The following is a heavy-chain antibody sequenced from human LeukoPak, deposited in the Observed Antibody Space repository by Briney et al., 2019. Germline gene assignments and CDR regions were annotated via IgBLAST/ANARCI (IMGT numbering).Heavy chain of an antibody. V-gene: IGHV4-39*07. D-gene: IGHD3-3*01. Sequence: SETLSLTCTVSGGSISSSSYYWGWIRQPPGKGLEWIGSIYYSGSTNYNPSLKSRVTISVDTSKNQFSLKLSSVTAADTAVYYCARGITIFGVALDYWGQGTLVTVSS. CDR2: IYYSGST. J-gene: IGHJ4*02. CDR3: ARGITIFGVALDY. CDR1: GGSISSSSYY.